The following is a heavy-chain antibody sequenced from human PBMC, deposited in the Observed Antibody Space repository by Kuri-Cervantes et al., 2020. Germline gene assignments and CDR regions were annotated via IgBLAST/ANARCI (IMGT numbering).Heavy chain of an antibody. J-gene: IGHJ4*02. CDR3: ARTCSGGSCGYFDY. D-gene: IGHD2-15*01. CDR2: ISWNSGSI. CDR1: GFTFDDYA. V-gene: IGHV3-9*01. Sequence: SLKISCAASGFTFDDYAMHWVRQAPGKGLEWVSGISWNSGSIGYADSVEGRFTISRDNSKNTLYPQMNSLRAEDTAVYYCARTCSGGSCGYFDYWGQGTLVTVSS.